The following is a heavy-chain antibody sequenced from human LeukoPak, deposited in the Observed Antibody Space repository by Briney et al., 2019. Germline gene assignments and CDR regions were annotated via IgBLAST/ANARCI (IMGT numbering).Heavy chain of an antibody. CDR1: GYSFTSYW. CDR3: AREYGGRPYFDY. D-gene: IGHD4-23*01. CDR2: IYPGDSDT. V-gene: IGHV5-51*01. J-gene: IGHJ4*02. Sequence: GEPLKISCKASGYSFTSYWNCWGRQMPGNGLEWMGIIYPGDSDTRYSPSFQGQVTISADKSISTAYLQWSSLKASDTAMYYCAREYGGRPYFDYWGQGTLVTVSS.